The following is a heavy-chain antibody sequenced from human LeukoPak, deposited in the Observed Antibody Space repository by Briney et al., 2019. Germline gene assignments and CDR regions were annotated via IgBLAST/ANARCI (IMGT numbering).Heavy chain of an antibody. D-gene: IGHD2-15*01. CDR2: VSGSGGST. V-gene: IGHV3-23*01. Sequence: GGSLRLSCAASGFTFSSYAMSWVRQAPGKGLEWVSAVSGSGGSTYYADSVKGRFTISRDNSKNTLYLQMNSLRAEDTAVYYCAKACSGGSCYSSYFDYWGQGTLVTVSS. J-gene: IGHJ4*02. CDR3: AKACSGGSCYSSYFDY. CDR1: GFTFSSYA.